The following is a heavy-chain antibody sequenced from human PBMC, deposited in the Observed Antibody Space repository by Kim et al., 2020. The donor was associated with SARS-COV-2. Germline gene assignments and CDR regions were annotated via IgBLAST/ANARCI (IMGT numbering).Heavy chain of an antibody. J-gene: IGHJ5*01. V-gene: IGHV3-73*01. CDR3: TSRAAAGSENWFDS. CDR1: GFTFSGSA. CDR2: IRSKANSYAT. D-gene: IGHD6-13*01. Sequence: GGSLRLSCAASGFTFSGSAMHWVRQASGKGLEWVGRIRSKANSYATAYAASVKGRFTISRDDSKNTAYLQMNSLKTEDTAVYYCTSRAAAGSENWFDSWGQGTLVTVSS.